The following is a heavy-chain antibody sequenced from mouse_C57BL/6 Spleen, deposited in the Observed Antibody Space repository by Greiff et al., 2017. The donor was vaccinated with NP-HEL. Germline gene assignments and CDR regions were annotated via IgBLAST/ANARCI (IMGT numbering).Heavy chain of an antibody. V-gene: IGHV1-80*01. D-gene: IGHD1-1*01. Sequence: VQLQQSGAELVKPGASVKISCKASGYAFSSYWMNWVKQRPGKGLEWIGQIYPGDGDTNYNGKFKGKATLTADKSSSTAYMQLSSLTSEDSAVYFCARDYGSYWYFDVWGTGTTVTVSS. CDR2: IYPGDGDT. CDR3: ARDYGSYWYFDV. J-gene: IGHJ1*03. CDR1: GYAFSSYW.